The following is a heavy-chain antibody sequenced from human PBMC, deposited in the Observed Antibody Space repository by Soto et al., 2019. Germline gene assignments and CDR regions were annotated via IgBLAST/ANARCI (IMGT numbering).Heavy chain of an antibody. V-gene: IGHV1-18*01. CDR1: GYTFTSYG. CDR2: ISAYNGKT. D-gene: IGHD5-12*01. CDR3: ARGGDVNYYHGMDV. J-gene: IGHJ6*02. Sequence: QVQLVQSGGEVKKPGASVKLSCTASGYTFTSYGISWVRQAPGQGLEWMGWISAYNGKTNYAQNVQGRVTMTTDTSTRTAYTDLRSLGSDDTAVYYCARGGDVNYYHGMDVWGQGTTVTVSS.